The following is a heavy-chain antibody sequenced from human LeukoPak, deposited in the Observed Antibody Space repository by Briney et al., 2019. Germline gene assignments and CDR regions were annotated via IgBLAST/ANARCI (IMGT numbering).Heavy chain of an antibody. CDR1: AFTFSKYA. CDR3: AREGFCTSSKCPRAFDI. V-gene: IGHV3-30*01. CDR2: ISYDGINK. J-gene: IGHJ3*02. D-gene: IGHD2-2*01. Sequence: GGSLRLSCEASAFTFSKYAMHWVRQAPGKGLDWVALISYDGINKYYADSVKGRFTISRDNAKNTLSLQMNSLRAEDTAVYYCAREGFCTSSKCPRAFDIWGQGTMVTVSS.